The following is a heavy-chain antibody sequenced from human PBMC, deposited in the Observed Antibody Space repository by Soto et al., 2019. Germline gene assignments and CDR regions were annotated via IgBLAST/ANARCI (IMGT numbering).Heavy chain of an antibody. V-gene: IGHV1-18*01. CDR1: GYPFTTSG. J-gene: IGHJ4*02. Sequence: QVQLMQSGAEVKKPGASVRVSCKPSGYPFTTSGISWVRQAPGQGPEWMGWISGYNDDRNYAQKFRGRVTMTIDTATSTAFMDLRGLRPDASAVYDGAGASQAYGDSDYCGQGTLVAVSP. CDR2: ISGYNDDR. CDR3: AGASQAYGDSDY. D-gene: IGHD4-17*01.